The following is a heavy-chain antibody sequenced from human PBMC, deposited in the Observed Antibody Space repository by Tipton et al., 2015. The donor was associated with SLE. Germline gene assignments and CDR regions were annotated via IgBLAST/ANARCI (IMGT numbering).Heavy chain of an antibody. V-gene: IGHV4-59*08. D-gene: IGHD3-10*01. CDR3: ARGTWFGDLRYNWVDS. J-gene: IGHJ5*01. Sequence: LRLSCTVSGGSIGSSYWCWIRQSPGKGLEWIGRVYGGGTPDYRPSLKSRVSISVDTSKNQFSLRLTSVTAADTAIYYCARGTWFGDLRYNWVDSWGQGILVTVSS. CDR1: GGSIGSSY. CDR2: VYGGGTP.